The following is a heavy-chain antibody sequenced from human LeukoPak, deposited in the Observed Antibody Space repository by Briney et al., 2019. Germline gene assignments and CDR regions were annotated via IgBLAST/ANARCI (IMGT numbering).Heavy chain of an antibody. D-gene: IGHD2-2*01. CDR2: IYPGGSDT. CDR1: GNTFINYW. Sequence: ESLKISCKGSGNTFINYWIGWVRQLPGKGLEWMGIIYPGGSDTRYSPSFQGRVTISADKSISTAYLQWSSLKASDTAMYYCARLASQAIFDYWGKGTLVSVSS. J-gene: IGHJ4*02. V-gene: IGHV5-51*01. CDR3: ARLASQAIFDY.